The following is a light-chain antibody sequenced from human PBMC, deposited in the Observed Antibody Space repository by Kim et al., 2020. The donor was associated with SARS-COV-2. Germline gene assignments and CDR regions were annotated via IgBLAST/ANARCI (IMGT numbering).Light chain of an antibody. CDR2: DAS. CDR3: QQRTYWPLT. CDR1: RSVSTY. Sequence: LFPCEMSTLSCRASRSVSTYLAWYQQKPGQAPRLLISDASNRATCIPARFSGSGSETDFTLIISSLEPEDFAVYYCQQRTYWPLTFGRGTKVDIK. V-gene: IGKV3-11*01. J-gene: IGKJ4*01.